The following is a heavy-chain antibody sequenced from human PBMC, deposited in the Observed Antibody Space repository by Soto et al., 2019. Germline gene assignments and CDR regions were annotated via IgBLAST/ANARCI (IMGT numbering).Heavy chain of an antibody. D-gene: IGHD3-3*01. CDR3: ARWLDHDFWSAHRRWFDP. Sequence: SETLSLTCTVSGGSISSGGYYWSWIRQHPGKGLEWIGYIYYSGSTYYNPSLKSRVTISVDTSKNQFSLKLSSVTAADTAVYYCARWLDHDFWSAHRRWFDPWGQGTLVTVSS. V-gene: IGHV4-31*03. CDR1: GGSISSGGYY. CDR2: IYYSGST. J-gene: IGHJ5*02.